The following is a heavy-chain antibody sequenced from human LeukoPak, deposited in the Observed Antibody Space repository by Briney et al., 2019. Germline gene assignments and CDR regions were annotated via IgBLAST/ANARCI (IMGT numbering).Heavy chain of an antibody. Sequence: SETLSLTCTVSGGSISSYHWSWIRQPAGKGLEWIGHIYTSGSTNYNPSLNGRVSMSVDMSRNQHSLKLSSVTAADTAVYYCARHHKGGDSSGHYYVNYFDSWGQGTLVTVSS. CDR3: ARHHKGGDSSGHYYVNYFDS. V-gene: IGHV4-4*07. D-gene: IGHD3-22*01. CDR2: IYTSGST. CDR1: GGSISSYH. J-gene: IGHJ4*02.